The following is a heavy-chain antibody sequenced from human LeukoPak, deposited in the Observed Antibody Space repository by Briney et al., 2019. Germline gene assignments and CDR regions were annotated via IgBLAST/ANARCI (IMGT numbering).Heavy chain of an antibody. CDR1: GGSISSSSYY. J-gene: IGHJ4*02. Sequence: SETLSLTCTVSGGSISSSSYYWGWIRQPPGKGLEWIGSIYYSGSTYYNPSLKSRVTISVDTSKNQFSLKLSSVTAADTAVYYCARHPLRSRFDYWGQGTLVTVSS. D-gene: IGHD1-26*01. V-gene: IGHV4-39*01. CDR2: IYYSGST. CDR3: ARHPLRSRFDY.